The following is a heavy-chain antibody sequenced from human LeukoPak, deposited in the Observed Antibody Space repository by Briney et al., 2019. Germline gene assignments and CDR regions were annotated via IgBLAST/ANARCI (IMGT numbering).Heavy chain of an antibody. J-gene: IGHJ4*02. Sequence: GGSLRLSCAASGFXFSSYGIHWVRQAPGKGLEWVAVIWYGGGNKYYADSVKGRFTISRDNSKNTLYLQMNSLRAEDTAVYYCARLYCSGGSCYPYYFDYWGQGTLVTVSS. D-gene: IGHD2-15*01. V-gene: IGHV3-33*01. CDR1: GFXFSSYG. CDR3: ARLYCSGGSCYPYYFDY. CDR2: IWYGGGNK.